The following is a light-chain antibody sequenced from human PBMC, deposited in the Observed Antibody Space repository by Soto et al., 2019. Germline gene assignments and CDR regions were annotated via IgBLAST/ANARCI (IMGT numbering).Light chain of an antibody. J-gene: IGKJ1*01. CDR3: QQYNDWLWT. Sequence: IQLTQSPSSLSASVGDRVTVTCRASQGIGTYLVWYQQKSGKAPTVLIYASSTLQTGVPSRFSGSGSGTDFSLTITSLQSEDFAVYYCQQYNDWLWTFGQGTKVDIK. CDR2: ASS. V-gene: IGKV1-9*01. CDR1: QGIGTY.